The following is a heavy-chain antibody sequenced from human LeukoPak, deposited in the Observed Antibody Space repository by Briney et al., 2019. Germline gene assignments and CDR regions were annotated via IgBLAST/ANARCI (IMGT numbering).Heavy chain of an antibody. CDR2: ISGSGGST. D-gene: IGHD3-3*01. CDR3: AKVDPVWSGYYTVDY. J-gene: IGHJ4*02. V-gene: IGHV3-23*01. Sequence: GGSLRLSCAASGFTFSSYAMSWVRQAPGKGLEWVSAISGSGGSTYYADSVKGRFTITRDNSKNTLYLQMNSMRAEDTAVYYCAKVDPVWSGYYTVDYWGQGTLVTVSS. CDR1: GFTFSSYA.